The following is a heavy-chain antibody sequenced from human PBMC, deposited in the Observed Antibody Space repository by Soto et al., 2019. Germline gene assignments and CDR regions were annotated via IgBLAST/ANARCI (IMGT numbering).Heavy chain of an antibody. V-gene: IGHV3-7*03. Sequence: PGGSLRLSCAASGFPFSSYWMSWVRQSPGKGLEWVANIKQDGSEKYYVDSVKGRFTISRDNAKNSLYLQMNSLRAEDTAVYYCARVSGWHKHYFDYWGQGTLVTVSS. J-gene: IGHJ4*02. CDR2: IKQDGSEK. D-gene: IGHD6-19*01. CDR1: GFPFSSYW. CDR3: ARVSGWHKHYFDY.